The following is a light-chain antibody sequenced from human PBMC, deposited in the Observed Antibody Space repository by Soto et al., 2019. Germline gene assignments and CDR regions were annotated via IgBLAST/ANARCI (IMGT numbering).Light chain of an antibody. V-gene: IGKV3-20*01. J-gene: IGKJ2*01. Sequence: EIVLTQSPGTLSLSPGERATLSCRASQSVSSSYLAWYQQKPGQAPRLLIFGASSRATGIADRFSGSGSGTDFTLTISRLEPEDFAVYYCQHYGTSPRMYTFGQGTKLEIK. CDR3: QHYGTSPRMYT. CDR1: QSVSSSY. CDR2: GAS.